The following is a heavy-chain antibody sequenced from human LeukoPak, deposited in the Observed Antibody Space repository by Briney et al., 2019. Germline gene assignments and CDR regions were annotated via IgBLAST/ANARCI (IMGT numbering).Heavy chain of an antibody. D-gene: IGHD3-22*01. J-gene: IGHJ4*02. CDR1: GGSISTYY. V-gene: IGHV4-59*08. Sequence: SETLSLTCTVSGGSISTYYWNWIRQPPGKGLEWIGYIYDSESTNYNPSLKSRVTISVDTSKNQFSLKLSSVTAADTAVYYCARLKTLKYYYDSSGYYGFDYWGQGTLVTVSS. CDR3: ARLKTLKYYYDSSGYYGFDY. CDR2: IYDSEST.